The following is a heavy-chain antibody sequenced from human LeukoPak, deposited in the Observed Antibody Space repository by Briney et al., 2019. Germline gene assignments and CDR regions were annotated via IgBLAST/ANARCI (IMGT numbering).Heavy chain of an antibody. V-gene: IGHV4-34*01. D-gene: IGHD6-6*01. Sequence: SETLSLTCAVYGGSFSGYYWSWIRQPPGKGLEWIGEINHSGSTNYNPSLKSRVTISVDTSENQFSLKLSSVTAADTAVYYCARDVGYSSSSGAFDYWGQGTLVTVSS. CDR3: ARDVGYSSSSGAFDY. CDR2: INHSGST. CDR1: GGSFSGYY. J-gene: IGHJ4*02.